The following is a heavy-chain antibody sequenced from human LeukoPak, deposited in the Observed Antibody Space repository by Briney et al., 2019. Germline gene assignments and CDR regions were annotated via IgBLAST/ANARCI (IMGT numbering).Heavy chain of an antibody. Sequence: GGSLRLSCAASGFTFSSYAMHWVRQAPGKGLEWVAVISYDGSNKYYADSVKGRFTISRDNSKNTLYLQMNSLRAEDTAVYYCARGSEWELLFDYWGQGTLVTVSS. CDR3: ARGSEWELLFDY. V-gene: IGHV3-30-3*01. CDR2: ISYDGSNK. CDR1: GFTFSSYA. J-gene: IGHJ4*02. D-gene: IGHD1-26*01.